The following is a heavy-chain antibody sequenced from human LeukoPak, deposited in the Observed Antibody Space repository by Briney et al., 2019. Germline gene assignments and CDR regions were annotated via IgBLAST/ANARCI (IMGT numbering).Heavy chain of an antibody. V-gene: IGHV4-59*01. J-gene: IGHJ6*02. Sequence: SETLSLTCTVSGVSISSYYWSWIRQPPGKGLEWIGYIYYSGSTNYNPSLKSRVAISVDTSKNQFSLKLSSVTAADTAVYYCARGHTAMDDYYYYGMDVWGQGTTVTVSS. CDR3: ARGHTAMDDYYYYGMDV. D-gene: IGHD5-18*01. CDR1: GVSISSYY. CDR2: IYYSGST.